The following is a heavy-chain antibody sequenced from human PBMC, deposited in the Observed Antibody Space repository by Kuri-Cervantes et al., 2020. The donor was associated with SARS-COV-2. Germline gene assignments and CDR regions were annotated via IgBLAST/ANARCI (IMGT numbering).Heavy chain of an antibody. V-gene: IGHV4-39*01. J-gene: IGHJ4*02. CDR1: GGSISSSSYY. CDR2: IYYSGST. D-gene: IGHD3-3*01. Sequence: SETLSLTCTVSGGSISSSSYYWGWIRQPPGKGLEWIGSIYYSGSTYYNPSLKSRVTISVDTSENQFSLKLSSVAAADTAVYYCARHGTGYDFWSGYYGEDYWGQGTLVTVSS. CDR3: ARHGTGYDFWSGYYGEDY.